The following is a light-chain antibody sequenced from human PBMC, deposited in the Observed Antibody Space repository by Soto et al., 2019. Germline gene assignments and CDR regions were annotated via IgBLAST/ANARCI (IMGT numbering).Light chain of an antibody. J-gene: IGKJ1*01. CDR2: GAS. CDR3: QQYGSSPQT. Sequence: EIVLTQSPGTLSLSPGERATLSCRASQSVSGSYLAWYQQKPGQAPRLLIYGASSRATGIPDRLSGSGSGTDFTLTISRLAPDDFALYYWQQYGSSPQTFGQGTKVDIQ. V-gene: IGKV3-20*01. CDR1: QSVSGSY.